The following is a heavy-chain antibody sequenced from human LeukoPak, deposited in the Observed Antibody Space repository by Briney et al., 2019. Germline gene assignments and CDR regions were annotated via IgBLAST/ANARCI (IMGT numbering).Heavy chain of an antibody. D-gene: IGHD3-22*01. CDR1: GFTFSSYS. J-gene: IGHJ4*02. V-gene: IGHV3-21*01. CDR2: ISSSSSYI. CDR3: AGDYDSSGYQDY. Sequence: PGGSLRLSCAASGFTFSSYSMNWVRQAPGKGLEWVSSISSSSSYIYYADSVKGRFTISRDNAKNSLYLQMNSLRAEDTAVYYCAGDYDSSGYQDYWGQGTLVTVSS.